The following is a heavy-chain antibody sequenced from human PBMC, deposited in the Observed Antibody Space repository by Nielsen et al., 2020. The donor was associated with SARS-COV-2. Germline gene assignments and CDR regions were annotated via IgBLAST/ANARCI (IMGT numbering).Heavy chain of an antibody. J-gene: IGHJ4*02. V-gene: IGHV1-18*04. CDR3: ARTLWIQLWAPSDY. CDR1: GYTFTSYG. D-gene: IGHD5-18*01. Sequence: ASVKVSCKASGYTFTSYGISWVRQAPGQGLEWMGWISAYNGNTNYAQKLQGRVTMTTDTSTSTAYMELRSLRSDDTAVYYCARTLWIQLWAPSDYWGRGTLVTVSS. CDR2: ISAYNGNT.